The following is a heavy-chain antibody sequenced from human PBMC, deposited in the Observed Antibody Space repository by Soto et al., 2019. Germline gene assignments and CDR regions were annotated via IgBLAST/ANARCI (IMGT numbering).Heavy chain of an antibody. Sequence: ESGGGVVQPGTSLTLSCVASGFTFRTYGMHWVRQAPGKGLEWVAVIWYDGSNKYYADSVKGRFTISRDNSENTLYLQMNSPRAEDTAVYYCARSQGRFYGSGSYRGLDVWGKGTTVTVSS. D-gene: IGHD3-10*01. CDR3: ARSQGRFYGSGSYRGLDV. J-gene: IGHJ6*04. CDR2: IWYDGSNK. V-gene: IGHV3-33*01. CDR1: GFTFRTYG.